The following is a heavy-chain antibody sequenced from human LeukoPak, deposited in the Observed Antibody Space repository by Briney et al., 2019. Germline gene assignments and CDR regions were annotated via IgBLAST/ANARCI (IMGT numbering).Heavy chain of an antibody. J-gene: IGHJ4*02. CDR2: MNPNSGNT. D-gene: IGHD4-11*01. V-gene: IGHV1-8*01. CDR1: GYTFTSYD. CDR3: ARVGYSNSYDY. Sequence: AASVKVSCKASGYTFTSYDINWVRQATGQGLEWMGWMNPNSGNTGYAQKFQDRVTITWDASISTAFMDLSSLRSEDTAVYFCARVGYSNSYDYWGQGTLVTVSS.